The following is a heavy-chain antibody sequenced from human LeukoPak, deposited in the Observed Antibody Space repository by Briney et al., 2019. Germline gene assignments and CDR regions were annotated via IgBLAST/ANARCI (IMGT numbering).Heavy chain of an antibody. CDR3: AKGVRLWFAFYFDY. V-gene: IGHV3-23*01. J-gene: IGHJ4*02. CDR1: GFTLGTYA. Sequence: GGSLRLSCAGSGFTLGTYAMSWVRQAPGQGLEWVSPISGNGYNTYYADSVKGRFTISSERSGNTLYLQMYILKGEDTAVYYCAKGVRLWFAFYFDYWGQGTLVTVSS. D-gene: IGHD3-10*01. CDR2: ISGNGYNT.